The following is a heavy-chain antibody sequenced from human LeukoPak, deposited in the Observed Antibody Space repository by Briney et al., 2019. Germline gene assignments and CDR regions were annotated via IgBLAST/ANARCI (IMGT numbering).Heavy chain of an antibody. J-gene: IGHJ4*02. Sequence: PGGSLRLSRAASGFTFSDYYMSWIRQAPGKGLEWVSYISSSGSTIYYADSVKGRFTISRDNAKNSLYLQMNSLRAEDTAVYYCARDSVASSGTVDYWGQGTLVTVSS. CDR3: ARDSVASSGTVDY. V-gene: IGHV3-11*01. CDR2: ISSSGSTI. CDR1: GFTFSDYY. D-gene: IGHD6-19*01.